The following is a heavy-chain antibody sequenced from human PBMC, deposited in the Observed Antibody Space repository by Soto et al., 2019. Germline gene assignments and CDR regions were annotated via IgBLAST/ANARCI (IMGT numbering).Heavy chain of an antibody. CDR1: RGYVNTFH. V-gene: IGHV4-4*07. CDR3: AREGGGGSSQQNWFDP. CDR2: IFPNGNT. D-gene: IGHD2-15*01. Sequence: SETLSLTCTVSRGYVNTFHWSWVRQPAGKGLEWIGRIFPNGNTDHSPSLKSRVTLSVDTSKNQFSLKLSSVTAADTAVYYCAREGGGGSSQQNWFDPWGQGTLVTVSS. J-gene: IGHJ5*02.